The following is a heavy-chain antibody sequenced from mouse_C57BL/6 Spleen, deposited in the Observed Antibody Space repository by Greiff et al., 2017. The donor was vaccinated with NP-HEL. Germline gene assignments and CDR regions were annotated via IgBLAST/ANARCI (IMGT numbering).Heavy chain of an antibody. D-gene: IGHD4-1*02. CDR3: TTINWDVNAMDY. Sequence: EVMLVESGEGLVKPGGSLKLSCAASGFTFSSYAMSWVRQTPEKRLEWVAYISSGGDYIYYADTVKGRFTISRDNARNTLYLQMSSLKSEDTAMYYCTTINWDVNAMDYWGQGTSVTVSS. CDR1: GFTFSSYA. J-gene: IGHJ4*01. CDR2: ISSGGDYI. V-gene: IGHV5-9-1*02.